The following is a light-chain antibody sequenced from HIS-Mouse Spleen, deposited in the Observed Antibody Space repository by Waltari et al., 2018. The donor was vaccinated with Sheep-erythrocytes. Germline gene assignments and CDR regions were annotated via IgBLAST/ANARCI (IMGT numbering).Light chain of an antibody. CDR3: QAWDSSTAV. Sequence: SYELTQPPSVSVSPGQTASITCSGDKLGDKYAYWYQQKPGQSPVLVIYQDSKRTSGNPERFSGSNPGNTATLTISGTQAMDEADYYCQAWDSSTAVFGGGTKLTVL. CDR2: QDS. J-gene: IGLJ2*01. V-gene: IGLV3-1*01. CDR1: KLGDKY.